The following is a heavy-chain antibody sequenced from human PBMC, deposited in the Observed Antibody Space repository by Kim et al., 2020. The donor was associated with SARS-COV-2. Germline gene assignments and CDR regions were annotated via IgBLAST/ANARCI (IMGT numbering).Heavy chain of an antibody. V-gene: IGHV4-39*01. CDR2: IYYSGST. CDR1: GGSISSSSDY. CDR3: ARNLSNSYYDSLNCFD. D-gene: IGHD3-16*01. J-gene: IGHJ3*01. Sequence: SETLSLTCTVSGGSISSSSDYWGWIRQPPGKGLEWIGSIYYSGSTYYNPSLKSRVTISVDTSKNQFSLKLSSVNAADTAVYYCARNLSNSYYDSLNCFD.